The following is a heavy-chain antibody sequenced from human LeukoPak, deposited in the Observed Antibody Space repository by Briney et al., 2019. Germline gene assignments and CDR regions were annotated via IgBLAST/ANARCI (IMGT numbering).Heavy chain of an antibody. CDR2: ISYDGSNK. CDR3: AKDGHSGYDH. Sequence: PGRSLRLSCAASGFTFSSYGMHWVRQAPGKGLEWVAVISYDGSNKYYADSVKGRITISRDDSKNTLYLQMNSLRAEDTAVYYCAKDGHSGYDHWGQGTLVTVSS. D-gene: IGHD5-12*01. CDR1: GFTFSSYG. V-gene: IGHV3-30*18. J-gene: IGHJ4*02.